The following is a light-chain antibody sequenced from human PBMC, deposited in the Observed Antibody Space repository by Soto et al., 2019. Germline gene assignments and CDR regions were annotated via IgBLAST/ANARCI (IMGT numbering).Light chain of an antibody. V-gene: IGKV3-20*01. CDR3: QQYGSSTLT. J-gene: IGKJ4*01. Sequence: EIVMTQSPATLSVSPGESATLSCRAIQSVSSSYLAWYQQKLGQAPRXVIYGASRRETGIPDMFSGSGSGTEFTLTISRLEPEDFAVHYCQQYGSSTLTFGGGTKVDI. CDR1: QSVSSSY. CDR2: GAS.